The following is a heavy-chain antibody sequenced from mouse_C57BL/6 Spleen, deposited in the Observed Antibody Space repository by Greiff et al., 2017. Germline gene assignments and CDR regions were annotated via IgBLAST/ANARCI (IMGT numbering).Heavy chain of an antibody. Sequence: VQLQQPGAELVRPGSSVKLSCKASGYTFTSYWMHWVKQRPIQGLEWIGNIDPSDSETHYNQKFKDKATLTVDKSSSTAYMQLSSLTSEDSAVYYCARSPYYSNSYFDYWGKGTTLTVSS. D-gene: IGHD2-5*01. J-gene: IGHJ2*01. V-gene: IGHV1-52*01. CDR2: IDPSDSET. CDR1: GYTFTSYW. CDR3: ARSPYYSNSYFDY.